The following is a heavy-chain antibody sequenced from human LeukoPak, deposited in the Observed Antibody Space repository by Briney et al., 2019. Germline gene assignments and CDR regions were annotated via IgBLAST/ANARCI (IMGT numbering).Heavy chain of an antibody. CDR3: ASRRGDYNYYFNS. CDR2: IDHSGST. CDR1: GGSFSGYQ. Sequence: SETLSLTCAVYGGSFSGYQWSWIRQPPGKGLEWIGQIDHSGSTNYNPSLKNRVTISVDPSKNQFSLRLTSVSVADTAFYYCASRRGDYNYYFNSWGQGTLVTVFS. J-gene: IGHJ4*02. D-gene: IGHD5-24*01. V-gene: IGHV4-34*01.